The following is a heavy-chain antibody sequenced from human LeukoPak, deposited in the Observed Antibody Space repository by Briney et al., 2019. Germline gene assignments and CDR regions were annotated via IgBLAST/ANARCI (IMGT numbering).Heavy chain of an antibody. V-gene: IGHV3-30*18. D-gene: IGHD7-27*01. CDR1: GFTFSSYG. CDR3: AKAANWGAFGI. Sequence: GGSLRLSCAASGFTFSSYGMHWIRQAPGKGLEWVAVISYDGSNKYYADSLKGRFTISRDNSKNTLYLQMNSLRADDTAVYYCAKAANWGAFGIWGQGTMVTVSS. J-gene: IGHJ3*02. CDR2: ISYDGSNK.